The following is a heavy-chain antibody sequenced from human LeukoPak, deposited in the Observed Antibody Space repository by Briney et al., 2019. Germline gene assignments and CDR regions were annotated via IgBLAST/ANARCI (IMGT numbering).Heavy chain of an antibody. D-gene: IGHD5-24*01. V-gene: IGHV3-21*01. CDR2: ISSGSTYI. CDR1: GFTFSTSY. J-gene: IGHJ4*02. Sequence: GGSLRLSCAASGFTFSTSYMSWVRQAPGKGLEWVSSISSGSTYIYYADSVKDRFTISRDNAKNSLYLQMNNLRVEDTAVYYCAREAAVETHWGQGTLVTVSS. CDR3: AREAAVETH.